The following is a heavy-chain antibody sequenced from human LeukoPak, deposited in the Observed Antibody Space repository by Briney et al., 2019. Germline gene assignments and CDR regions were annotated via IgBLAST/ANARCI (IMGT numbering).Heavy chain of an antibody. CDR2: INPNSGGT. D-gene: IGHD3-22*01. J-gene: IGHJ4*02. V-gene: IGHV1-2*04. CDR3: ASPYGSDSSGYADY. Sequence: ASVKVSCKASGYTFTGYYMHWVRQAPGQGLEWMGWINPNSGGTNYAQKFQGWVTMTRDTSISTAYMELSRLRSDDTAVYYCASPYGSDSSGYADYWGQGTLVTVSS. CDR1: GYTFTGYY.